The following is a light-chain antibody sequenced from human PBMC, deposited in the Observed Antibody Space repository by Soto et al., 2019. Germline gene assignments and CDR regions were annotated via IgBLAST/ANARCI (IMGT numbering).Light chain of an antibody. V-gene: IGKV4-1*01. CDR1: QSVLYSSNNRNY. J-gene: IGKJ4*01. Sequence: DIVMTQSPDSLAVSLGEMVTINCKSSQSVLYSSNNRNYLAWYQQKPGQPPHLLIYWASTRESGVPDRFSGSGSGTDFTLTISSLQAEDVAVYYCQQYDNTPLTFGGGTMVDVK. CDR3: QQYDNTPLT. CDR2: WAS.